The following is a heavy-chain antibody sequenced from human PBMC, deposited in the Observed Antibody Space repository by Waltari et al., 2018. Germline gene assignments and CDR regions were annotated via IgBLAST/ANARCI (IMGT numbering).Heavy chain of an antibody. J-gene: IGHJ5*02. D-gene: IGHD3-3*01. CDR3: ARFLGGRWFDP. CDR1: VGSISSGAYY. Sequence: QVQLQESGPGLVKPSQTLSLTCTVSVGSISSGAYYWSWIRQHPGKGLEWIGYIYYSGSTYYNPSLKSRVAISRDTSKNQFSLKVTSVTAADTAVYYCARFLGGRWFDPWGQGALVTVSS. CDR2: IYYSGST. V-gene: IGHV4-31*02.